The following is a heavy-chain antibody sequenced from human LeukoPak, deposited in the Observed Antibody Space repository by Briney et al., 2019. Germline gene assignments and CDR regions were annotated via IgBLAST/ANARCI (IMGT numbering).Heavy chain of an antibody. CDR1: GYSISSGYY. D-gene: IGHD2-15*01. Sequence: MASETLSLTCAVSGYSISSGYYWGWIRQPPGKGLEWIGEINHSGSTNYNPSLKNRVTISVDTSKNQFSLKLSSVTAADTAVYYCARGLGCSGGSCTLKFDYWGQGTLVTVSS. V-gene: IGHV4-38-2*01. J-gene: IGHJ4*02. CDR3: ARGLGCSGGSCTLKFDY. CDR2: INHSGST.